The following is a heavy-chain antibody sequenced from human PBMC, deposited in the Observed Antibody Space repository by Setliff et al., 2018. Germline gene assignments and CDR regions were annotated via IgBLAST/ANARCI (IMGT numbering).Heavy chain of an antibody. D-gene: IGHD2-8*01. CDR1: GYAFSDYG. CDR2: ISPHTGNT. J-gene: IGHJ4*02. V-gene: IGHV1-18*01. Sequence: ASVKVSCKASGYAFSDYGVTWVRQAPGQGLEWVGWISPHTGNTYYATNFEGRVSLTTDTSTSTAYIELRSLRSDDTAVYYCSRLVRFCTKTVCQRLLGDDYWGQGALVTDSA. CDR3: SRLVRFCTKTVCQRLLGDDY.